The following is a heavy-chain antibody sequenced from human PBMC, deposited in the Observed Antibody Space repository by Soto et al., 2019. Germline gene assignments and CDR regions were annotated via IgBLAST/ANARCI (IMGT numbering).Heavy chain of an antibody. CDR2: ISYDGCNK. Sequence: QVQLVESGGGVVQPGRSLRLSCAASGFTFTSHAMHWVRQVPGKGLEWVAVISYDGCNKYYTDSVKGRFTISRDNSKNTLYLQMNSLRAEDTAVYYCARDGPRTTFYYYAMDVWGQGTTVTVSS. J-gene: IGHJ6*02. CDR3: ARDGPRTTFYYYAMDV. CDR1: GFTFTSHA. V-gene: IGHV3-30-3*01.